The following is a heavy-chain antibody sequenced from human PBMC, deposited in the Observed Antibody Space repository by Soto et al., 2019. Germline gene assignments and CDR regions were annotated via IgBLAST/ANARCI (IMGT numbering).Heavy chain of an antibody. CDR1: GGSFKSGSYS. Sequence: SETLSLTCTVSGGSFKSGSYSWSWIRQPPGKGLEWIGYVYRTGRTSYNPSLKSRVSISMDTSKNQFSLNLDSVTAADTAVYFCARDFAYFDSWGQGTLVTVSS. V-gene: IGHV4-61*01. CDR3: ARDFAYFDS. J-gene: IGHJ4*02. CDR2: VYRTGRT. D-gene: IGHD3-3*01.